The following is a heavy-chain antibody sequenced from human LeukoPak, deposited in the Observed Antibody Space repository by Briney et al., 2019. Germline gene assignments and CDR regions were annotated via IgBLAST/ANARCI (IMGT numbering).Heavy chain of an antibody. V-gene: IGHV3-21*01. D-gene: IGHD6-13*01. CDR2: ISSSSGYI. CDR1: RFTFSTYS. Sequence: GGSLRLSCAASRFTFSTYSMNWVRQAPGKGLEWVSAISSSSGYIYYADSVKGRFTISRDNAKNSLYLQMNSLRAEDTAVYYCARDKFHSSSFPNAFDIWGQGTMVTVSP. CDR3: ARDKFHSSSFPNAFDI. J-gene: IGHJ3*02.